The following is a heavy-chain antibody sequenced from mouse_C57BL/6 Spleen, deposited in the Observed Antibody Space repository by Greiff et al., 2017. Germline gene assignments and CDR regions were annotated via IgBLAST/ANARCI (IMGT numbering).Heavy chain of an antibody. CDR2: ISYSGST. J-gene: IGHJ1*03. Sequence: VQLQQSGPGLAKPSQTLSLTCSVAGYSITSDYWNWIRKFPGNKLEYMGYISYSGSTYYNPSLKSRISITRDTSKNQYYLQLNSVTTEDTATYYCARYYYGSKWYFDVWGTGTTVTVSS. D-gene: IGHD1-1*01. CDR1: GYSITSDY. CDR3: ARYYYGSKWYFDV. V-gene: IGHV3-8*01.